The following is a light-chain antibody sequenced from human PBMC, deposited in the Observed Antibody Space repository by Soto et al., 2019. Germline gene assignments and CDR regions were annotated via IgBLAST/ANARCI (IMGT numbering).Light chain of an antibody. J-gene: IGKJ5*01. CDR3: QQYDSSPIT. CDR2: GAS. CDR1: QSVRTD. V-gene: IGKV3-20*01. Sequence: EIVMTQSPATLSVSPGERATLSCRASQSVRTDLAWYQQKPGQPPRLLIYGASRRATGIPDRFSGSGSGTDFTLTISRLEPEDFAVYYCQQYDSSPITFGQGTRLEIK.